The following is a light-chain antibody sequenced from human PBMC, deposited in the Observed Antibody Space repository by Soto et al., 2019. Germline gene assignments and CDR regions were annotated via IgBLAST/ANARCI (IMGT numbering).Light chain of an antibody. V-gene: IGLV2-14*01. Sequence: QSALTQPASVSGSPGQSIIISCTGTSSDGGAYNSVCWHQQHPGKAPKLMIYEVSNRPSGVSDRFSASKSGNTASLTISGRQADDEGDYYCSSFTRSNTWVFGGGTKLTVL. J-gene: IGLJ3*02. CDR1: SSDGGAYNS. CDR2: EVS. CDR3: SSFTRSNTWV.